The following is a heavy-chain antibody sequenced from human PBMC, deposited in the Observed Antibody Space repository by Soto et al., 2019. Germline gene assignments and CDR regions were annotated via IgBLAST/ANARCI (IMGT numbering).Heavy chain of an antibody. Sequence: QVQLVQSGAEVKNPGASVKVSCKASGYTFTRYGIGWARQAPGQGLEWMGWINTYNGNTNYAQNVQGRVTLTTDTSKSTAYMELRSLRSNDTAIYYCAMVDVYVTPSPQDVWGQGTTVILSS. CDR2: INTYNGNT. V-gene: IGHV1-18*01. J-gene: IGHJ6*02. D-gene: IGHD3-16*01. CDR1: GYTFTRYG. CDR3: AMVDVYVTPSPQDV.